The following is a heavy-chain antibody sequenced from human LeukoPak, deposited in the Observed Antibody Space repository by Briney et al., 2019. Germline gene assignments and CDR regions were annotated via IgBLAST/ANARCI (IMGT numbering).Heavy chain of an antibody. CDR3: ATARIMMTFGGAAPRQDNDY. CDR1: GYTFTDYY. Sequence: ASVKISCKVSGYTFTDYYMHWVQQAPGKGLEWMGLVDPEDGETRYAEKFQGRVTITADTSTDTAYMELSSLRSEDTAVYYCATARIMMTFGGAAPRQDNDYWGQGNLVTVSS. D-gene: IGHD3-16*01. J-gene: IGHJ4*02. V-gene: IGHV1-69-2*01. CDR2: VDPEDGET.